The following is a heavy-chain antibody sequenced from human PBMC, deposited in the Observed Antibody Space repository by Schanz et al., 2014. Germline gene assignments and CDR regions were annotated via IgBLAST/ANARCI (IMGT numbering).Heavy chain of an antibody. CDR1: GYTFTGHH. CDR2: INPNSGGT. Sequence: QVQLVQSGAEVKKPGASVKVSCKASGYTFTGHHMHWVRQAPGQGLEWMGWINPNSGGTNYAQNFQGRVTMTSDTSISTAYMELSRLRSDDTAVYYCARDRAYYYESSGDVGYWGQGTLVTVSS. J-gene: IGHJ4*02. D-gene: IGHD3-22*01. CDR3: ARDRAYYYESSGDVGY. V-gene: IGHV1-2*02.